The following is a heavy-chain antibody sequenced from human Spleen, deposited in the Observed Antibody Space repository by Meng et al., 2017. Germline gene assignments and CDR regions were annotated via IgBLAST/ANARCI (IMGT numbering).Heavy chain of an antibody. J-gene: IGHJ4*02. Sequence: QVHLQQWGAGLLKPSETLSLTGVGSGGSFSDYYWSWIRQPPGKGLEWIGEINHSGSTTYNPSLESRATISVDTSQNNLSLKLSSVTAADSAVYYGARGPTTMAHDFDYWGQGTLVTVSS. CDR3: ARGPTTMAHDFDY. CDR1: GGSFSDYY. CDR2: INHSGST. D-gene: IGHD4-11*01. V-gene: IGHV4-34*01.